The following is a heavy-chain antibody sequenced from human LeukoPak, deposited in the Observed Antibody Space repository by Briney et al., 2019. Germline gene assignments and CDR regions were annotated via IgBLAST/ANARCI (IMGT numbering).Heavy chain of an antibody. V-gene: IGHV3-9*03. CDR2: ISWNSYDI. CDR1: GFTFDEYA. Sequence: GRSLRLSCAASGFTFDEYAMHWVRQPPGKGLEWVSGISWNSYDIGYADSVKGRFTISRDNAKNSLYLRMNSLRAEDMALYYCAKGVGTSYHYHMDVWGKGTTVIVSS. J-gene: IGHJ6*03. D-gene: IGHD1-26*01. CDR3: AKGVGTSYHYHMDV.